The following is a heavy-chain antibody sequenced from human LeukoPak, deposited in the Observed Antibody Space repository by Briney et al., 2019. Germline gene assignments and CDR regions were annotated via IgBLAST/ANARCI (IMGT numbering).Heavy chain of an antibody. D-gene: IGHD4-11*01. J-gene: IGHJ4*02. Sequence: PGGSLRLSCAASGFTFSSYEMNWVRQAPGKGLEWVSYISSSSYTIYYADSVKGRFTISRDNAKNSLYLQMNSLRAEDTAAYYCARGPGQFYSQAYWGQGTLVTVSS. CDR2: ISSSSYTI. CDR3: ARGPGQFYSQAY. V-gene: IGHV3-48*01. CDR1: GFTFSSYE.